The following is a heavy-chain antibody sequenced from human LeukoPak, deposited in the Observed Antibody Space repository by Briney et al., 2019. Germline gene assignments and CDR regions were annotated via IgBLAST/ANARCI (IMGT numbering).Heavy chain of an antibody. D-gene: IGHD4-23*01. J-gene: IGHJ5*02. CDR2: MSPNSDNT. CDR1: GYTFTSYD. CDR3: ARDYGGSSGWFDP. Sequence: GVSVKVSCKASGYTFTSYDINWVRQATGQGLEWMGWMSPNSDNTGYAQKFQGRVTFTRDTSISTAYMELRSLTSEDTAVYYCARDYGGSSGWFDPWGQGTLVTVSS. V-gene: IGHV1-8*01.